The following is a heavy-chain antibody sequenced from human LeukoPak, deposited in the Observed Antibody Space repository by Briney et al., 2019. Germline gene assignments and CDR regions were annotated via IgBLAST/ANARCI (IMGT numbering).Heavy chain of an antibody. CDR2: ISSNGGST. CDR3: VKDKQQLVLGYFDY. Sequence: GGSLRLSCSASGFTFSSYAMHWVRQAPGKGLEYVSAISSNGGSTYYADSVKGRFTISRDNSKNTLYLQMSSLRAEDTAVYYCVKDKQQLVLGYFDYWGQETLVTVSS. D-gene: IGHD6-13*01. V-gene: IGHV3-64D*06. CDR1: GFTFSSYA. J-gene: IGHJ4*02.